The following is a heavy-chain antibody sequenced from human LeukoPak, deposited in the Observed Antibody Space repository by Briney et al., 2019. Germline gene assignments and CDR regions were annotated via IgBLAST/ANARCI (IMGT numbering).Heavy chain of an antibody. CDR2: INHSGST. CDR3: ARTRKQWLDYYFDY. Sequence: SETLSLTCAVYGGSFSGYYWSWIRQPPGKGLEWIGEINHSGSTNYNPSLKSRVTISVDTSKSQFSLKLSSVTAADTAVYYCARTRKQWLDYYFDYWGQGTLVTVSS. CDR1: GGSFSGYY. D-gene: IGHD6-19*01. J-gene: IGHJ4*02. V-gene: IGHV4-34*01.